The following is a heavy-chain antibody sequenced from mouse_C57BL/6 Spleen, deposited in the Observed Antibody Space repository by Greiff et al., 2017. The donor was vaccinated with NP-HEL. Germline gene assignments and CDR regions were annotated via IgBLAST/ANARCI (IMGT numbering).Heavy chain of an antibody. CDR1: GYTFTSYW. D-gene: IGHD2-3*01. J-gene: IGHJ2*01. Sequence: QVQLQQPGAELVKPGASVKLSCKASGYTFTSYWMQWVKQRPGQGLAWIGAIDPSDSYTNYNQKFKGKATLTVDTSSSTAYMQLSSLTSEDSAVYYCARFDDGLDYWGQGTTLTVSS. V-gene: IGHV1-50*01. CDR2: IDPSDSYT. CDR3: ARFDDGLDY.